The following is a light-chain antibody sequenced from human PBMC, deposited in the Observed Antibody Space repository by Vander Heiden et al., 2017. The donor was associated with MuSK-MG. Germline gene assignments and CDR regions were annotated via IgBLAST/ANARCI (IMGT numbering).Light chain of an antibody. Sequence: DIQMTQSPSSLSASVGDRITITCRASQAINTYLQWYQQTPGSAPKLLIFAASVLESGVPSRFSGSGSETHFTLTISSVQPDDFATYYCHQCHSTPYTFGQGTKMEIK. CDR1: QAINTY. CDR3: HQCHSTPYT. J-gene: IGKJ2*01. V-gene: IGKV1-39*01. CDR2: AAS.